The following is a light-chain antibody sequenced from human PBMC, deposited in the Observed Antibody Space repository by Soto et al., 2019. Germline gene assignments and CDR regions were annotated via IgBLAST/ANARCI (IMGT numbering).Light chain of an antibody. CDR3: QQRANWPPIT. J-gene: IGKJ5*01. V-gene: IGKV3-11*01. CDR1: QSVGSS. CDR2: DAS. Sequence: EIVLTQSPATLSLSPGESATLSCRASQSVGSSLAWYRQKPGQAPRLLIFDASNRATGIPARFSGSGSGTDFTLTISNLEPEDFAVYYCQQRANWPPITFGQGTRLEMK.